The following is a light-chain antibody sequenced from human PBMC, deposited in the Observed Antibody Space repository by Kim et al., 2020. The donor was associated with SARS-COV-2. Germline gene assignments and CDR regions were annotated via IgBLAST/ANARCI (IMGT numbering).Light chain of an antibody. CDR1: QSVSSNY. V-gene: IGKV3-20*01. CDR3: QQYGSAPPLT. J-gene: IGKJ4*01. Sequence: PGERATPSCRASQSVSSNYVAWYQQKLGQAPRLLIYGASSRATGIPDRFSGSGSGTEFTLTISRLEPEDFAVYYCQQYGSAPPLTFGGGTKVDIK. CDR2: GAS.